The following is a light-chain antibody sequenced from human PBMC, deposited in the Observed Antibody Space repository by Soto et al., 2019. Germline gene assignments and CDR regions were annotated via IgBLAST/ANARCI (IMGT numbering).Light chain of an antibody. V-gene: IGKV1-5*03. CDR1: QSVNSW. Sequence: DVQMTQSPSTLSASVGDRVTITCRASQSVNSWLAWYQQKPGKVPKLLIYKASSLETGVPSRFSGDGSGTEFTLTIGSLQPDDFASYYCQQYNSYPXTFGQGTKVDI. J-gene: IGKJ1*01. CDR2: KAS. CDR3: QQYNSYPXT.